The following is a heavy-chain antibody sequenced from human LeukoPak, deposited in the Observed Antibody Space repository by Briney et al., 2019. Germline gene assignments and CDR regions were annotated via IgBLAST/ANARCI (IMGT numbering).Heavy chain of an antibody. CDR2: LSPNSGNT. V-gene: IGHV1-8*01. Sequence: ASVRVSCKTSGYTFTNYDINWVRQATGQGLEWMGWLSPNSGNTAYAQKFRGSVTMTMNTSISTAYMDLSSLRSEDTAVYYCARGAMAKRVLDFWGQGTQVTVSS. D-gene: IGHD2-8*02. CDR3: ARGAMAKRVLDF. J-gene: IGHJ4*01. CDR1: GYTFTNYD.